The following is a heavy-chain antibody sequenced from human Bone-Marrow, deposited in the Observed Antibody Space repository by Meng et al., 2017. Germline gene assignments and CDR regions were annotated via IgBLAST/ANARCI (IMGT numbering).Heavy chain of an antibody. Sequence: QVQLQQWGAGLLKPSETLSLTCAVYGGTFSDYYWSWIRQPPGKGLEWIGEINHSGGTKYTPSLESRVTISIDTSKNQFSLKLSSVTAADTAIYYCARDNEDTVDYWGQGALVTVSS. D-gene: IGHD2-15*01. CDR3: ARDNEDTVDY. CDR2: INHSGGT. J-gene: IGHJ4*02. V-gene: IGHV4-34*01. CDR1: GGTFSDYY.